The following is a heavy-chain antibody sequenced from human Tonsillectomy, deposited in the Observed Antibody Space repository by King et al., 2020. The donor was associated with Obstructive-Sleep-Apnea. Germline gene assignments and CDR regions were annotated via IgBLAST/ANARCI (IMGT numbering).Heavy chain of an antibody. J-gene: IGHJ4*02. V-gene: IGHV3-74*01. CDR1: GFTFIDNW. Sequence: QLVQSGGGLVRPGGSLTLSCAASGFTFIDNWMHWVRQGPGKGLVWVSRINGVGGSTSYADFVEGRFTISRDNAKSTLHLQMSALRVEDTAIYYCARAIGAPGLFDSWGQGILVSVSS. CDR2: INGVGGST. D-gene: IGHD3-16*01. CDR3: ARAIGAPGLFDS.